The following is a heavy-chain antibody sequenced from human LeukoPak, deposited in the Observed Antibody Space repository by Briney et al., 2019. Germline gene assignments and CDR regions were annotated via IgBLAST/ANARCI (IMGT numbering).Heavy chain of an antibody. J-gene: IGHJ4*02. D-gene: IGHD4-23*01. CDR2: IYTSGST. CDR1: GGSISSYY. Sequence: SETLSLTCTVSGGSISSYYWSWIRQPAGKGVEWIGRIYTSGSTNYNPSLKSRVTMSVDTSKNQFSLKLSSVTAADTAVYYCARHTTVVTAAIFDYWGQGTLVTVSS. CDR3: ARHTTVVTAAIFDY. V-gene: IGHV4-4*07.